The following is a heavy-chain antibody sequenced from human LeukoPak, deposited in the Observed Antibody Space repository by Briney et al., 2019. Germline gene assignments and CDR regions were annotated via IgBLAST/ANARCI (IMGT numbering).Heavy chain of an antibody. CDR2: TYYTGST. V-gene: IGHV4-39*07. D-gene: IGHD3-22*01. CDR1: GGSISSKTYN. CDR3: ARDRSSGYYSDAFDI. J-gene: IGHJ3*02. Sequence: SETLSLTCSISGGSISSKTYNWGWIRQPPGKGLEWTGSTYYTGSTHYNPSLKSRVTISVDTSKNQLSLKLTSVTAADMAVYYCARDRSSGYYSDAFDIWGQGTMVTVSS.